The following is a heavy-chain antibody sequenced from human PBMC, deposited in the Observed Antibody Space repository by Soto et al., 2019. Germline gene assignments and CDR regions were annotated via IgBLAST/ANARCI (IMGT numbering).Heavy chain of an antibody. CDR1: GYTFTGYY. CDR3: AVAHNWNYSSNRFDP. Sequence: GASVKVSCKASGYTFTGYYMHWVRQAPGQGLEWMGWINPNSGGTNYAQKFQGWVTMTRDTSISTAYMELSRLRSDDTAVYYCAVAHNWNYSSNRFDPWGQGTLVTVSS. D-gene: IGHD1-7*01. J-gene: IGHJ5*02. V-gene: IGHV1-2*04. CDR2: INPNSGGT.